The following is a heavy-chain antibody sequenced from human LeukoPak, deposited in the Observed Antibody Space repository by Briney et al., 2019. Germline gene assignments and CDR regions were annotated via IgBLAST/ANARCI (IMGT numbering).Heavy chain of an antibody. CDR3: ARERAPGDY. V-gene: IGHV3-66*01. CDR2: IYIGGST. J-gene: IGHJ4*02. CDR1: GFTVSSNY. Sequence: GGSLRLSCAAFGFTVSSNYMSWVRQAPGKGLEWVSIIYIGGSTYYADSVKGRFTISRDNAKNSLYLQMNSLRDEDTAVYYCARERAPGDYWGQGTLVTVSS.